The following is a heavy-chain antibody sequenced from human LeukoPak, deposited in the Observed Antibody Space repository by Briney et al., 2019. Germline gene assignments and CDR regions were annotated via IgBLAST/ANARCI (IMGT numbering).Heavy chain of an antibody. CDR2: IYYSGST. V-gene: IGHV4-59*01. CDR1: GGSISSYH. CDR3: ARFGELFDY. J-gene: IGHJ4*02. Sequence: PSETLSLTCTVSGGSISSYHWSWIRQPPGKGLEWIGYIYYSGSTNYNPSLKSRVTISVDTSKNQFSLKLSSVTAADTAVYYCARFGELFDYWGQGTLVTVSS. D-gene: IGHD3-10*01.